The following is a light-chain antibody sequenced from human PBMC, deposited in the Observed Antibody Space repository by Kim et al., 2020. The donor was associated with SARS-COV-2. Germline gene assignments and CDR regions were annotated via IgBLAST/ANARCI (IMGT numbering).Light chain of an antibody. CDR2: GKN. V-gene: IGLV3-19*01. CDR3: NSRDSNDNVV. CDR1: SLRRYY. Sequence: ALGQTVRITGQGDSLRRYYATWYQQKPGQAPIVVIYGKNNRPSGIPDRFSGSSSGNTASLTITGTQAGDEADYYCNSRDSNDNVVFGGGTQLTVL. J-gene: IGLJ2*01.